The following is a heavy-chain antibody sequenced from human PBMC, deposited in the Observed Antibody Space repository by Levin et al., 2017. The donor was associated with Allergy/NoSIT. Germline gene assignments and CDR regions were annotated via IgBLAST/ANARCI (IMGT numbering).Heavy chain of an antibody. D-gene: IGHD4-23*01. Sequence: SQTLSLTCNVSGGSISGYYWSWVRQPPGKGLDWVGYIYYTGSTNYNPSLKSRVTISVDTSKNQFSLNLSSVTAADTAVYFCARQLDGNSFRYFDLWGRGTLVTVSS. V-gene: IGHV4-59*08. CDR2: IYYTGST. J-gene: IGHJ2*01. CDR3: ARQLDGNSFRYFDL. CDR1: GGSISGYY.